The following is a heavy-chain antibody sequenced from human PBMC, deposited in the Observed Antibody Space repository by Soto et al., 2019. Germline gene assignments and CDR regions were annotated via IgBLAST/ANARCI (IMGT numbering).Heavy chain of an antibody. J-gene: IGHJ6*02. Sequence: SETLSLTCTVSGGSISSSSCYWGWIRQPPGKGLEWIGSIYYSGSTYYNPSLKSRVTISVDTSKNQFSLKLSSVTAADTAVYYCASAPSYYYYGMDVWGQGTTVTVSS. CDR1: GGSISSSSCY. CDR2: IYYSGST. V-gene: IGHV4-39*01. CDR3: ASAPSYYYYGMDV.